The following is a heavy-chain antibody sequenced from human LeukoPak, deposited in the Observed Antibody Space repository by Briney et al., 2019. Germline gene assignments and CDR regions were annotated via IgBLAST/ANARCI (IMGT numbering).Heavy chain of an antibody. V-gene: IGHV1-18*01. Sequence: ASVKVSCKASGYTFTSYGISWVRQAPGQGLEWMGWISAYNGNTNYAQKLQGRVTMTTDTSTSTAYMELRSLRSDDTAVYYCARGPLYYDFWSGYWGAVDPWGQGTPVTVS. CDR1: GYTFTSYG. J-gene: IGHJ5*02. D-gene: IGHD3-3*01. CDR3: ARGPLYYDFWSGYWGAVDP. CDR2: ISAYNGNT.